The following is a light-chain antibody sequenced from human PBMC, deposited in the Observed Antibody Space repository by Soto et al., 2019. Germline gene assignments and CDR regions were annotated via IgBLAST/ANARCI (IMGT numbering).Light chain of an antibody. CDR1: QSVSRSY. CDR3: QHYDTSPLFT. Sequence: VLTQSPDTLSLSPGERATLSCRARQSVSRSYLAWYQQKSGQAPRLLIYATSIRATGIPDRFSGSGSGTDFTLTISRLEPEDSAVYYCQHYDTSPLFTFGPGTKVAVK. CDR2: ATS. V-gene: IGKV3-20*01. J-gene: IGKJ3*01.